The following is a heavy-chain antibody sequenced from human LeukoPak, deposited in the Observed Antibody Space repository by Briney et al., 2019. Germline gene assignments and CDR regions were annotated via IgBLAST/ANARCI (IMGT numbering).Heavy chain of an antibody. D-gene: IGHD1-1*01. V-gene: IGHV3-33*08. CDR1: GFTFSSYW. CDR3: ARDKTGGYAFDY. CDR2: VWLPGNTK. J-gene: IGHJ4*02. Sequence: PGGSLRLSCAASGFTFSSYWMSWVRQAPGKGLEWVAGVWLPGNTKYFQDSIKGRFPISRDNSKSSVYLEVDGLRAEDTAVYYCARDKTGGYAFDYWGQGTLVTVSS.